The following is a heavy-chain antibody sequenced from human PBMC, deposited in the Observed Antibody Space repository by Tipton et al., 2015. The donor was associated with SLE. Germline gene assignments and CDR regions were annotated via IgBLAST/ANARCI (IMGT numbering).Heavy chain of an antibody. D-gene: IGHD3-16*01. CDR2: IYFSGRT. CDR3: ARMGDRWYFDL. Sequence: LRLSCTVSGGSVSSGTYYWTWIRQHPGKGLEFIAFIYFSGRTYYSPSLKSRVTISVDTSENQFSLKLSSVTAADTAVYYCARMGDRWYFDLWGRGTLLTVSS. J-gene: IGHJ2*01. CDR1: GGSVSSGTYY. V-gene: IGHV4-31*02.